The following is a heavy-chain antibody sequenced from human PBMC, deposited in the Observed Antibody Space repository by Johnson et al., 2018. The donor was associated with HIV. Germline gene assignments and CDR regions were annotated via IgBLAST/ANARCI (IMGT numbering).Heavy chain of an antibody. V-gene: IGHV3-9*01. CDR3: ASVHGIAVVDAFDI. CDR1: GFTFDDYA. Sequence: VQLVESGGGLVQPGRSLRLSCAASGFTFDDYAMHWVRQAPGKGLEWVSGISWNSGSIGYADSVKGRFTISRDNSKNTLYLQMNSVRAEDTAVYYCASVHGIAVVDAFDIWGQGTMVTVSS. D-gene: IGHD6-19*01. CDR2: ISWNSGSI. J-gene: IGHJ3*02.